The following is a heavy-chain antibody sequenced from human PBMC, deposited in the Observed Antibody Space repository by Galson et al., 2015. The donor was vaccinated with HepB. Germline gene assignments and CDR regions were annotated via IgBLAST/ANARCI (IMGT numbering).Heavy chain of an antibody. CDR3: ARIYRYSGSPGGAFDY. D-gene: IGHD1-26*01. CDR1: GFSLSTSGMC. Sequence: PALVKPTQTLTLTCTFSGFSLSTSGMCVSWIRQPPGKALEWLALIDWDDDKYYSTSLKTRLTISKDTSKNQVVLTMTNMDPVDTATYYCARIYRYSGSPGGAFDYWGQGTLVTVSS. J-gene: IGHJ4*02. V-gene: IGHV2-70*01. CDR2: IDWDDDK.